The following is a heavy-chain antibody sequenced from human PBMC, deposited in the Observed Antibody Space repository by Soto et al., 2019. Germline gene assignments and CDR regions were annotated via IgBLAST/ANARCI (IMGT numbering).Heavy chain of an antibody. Sequence: SETLSLTCTFSGGSISSYYWSWIRQPPGKGLEWIGYIYYSGSTNYNLSLKSRVTISVDTSKNQFSLKLSSVTAADTAVYYCARADYYYYMDVWGKGTTVTVSS. CDR3: ARADYYYYMDV. J-gene: IGHJ6*03. V-gene: IGHV4-59*08. CDR2: IYYSGST. CDR1: GGSISSYY.